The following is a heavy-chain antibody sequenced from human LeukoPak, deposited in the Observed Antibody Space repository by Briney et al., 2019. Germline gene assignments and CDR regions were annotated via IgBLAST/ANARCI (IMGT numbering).Heavy chain of an antibody. J-gene: IGHJ4*02. CDR1: GFTFDDYA. V-gene: IGHV3-9*01. Sequence: GGSLRLSCAASGFTFDDYAMHWVRQAPGKGLEWVSGISWNSGSIGYADSVKGRFTISRDNAKNSLYLQMNSLRAEDTALYYCAKEGYCSSTSCYSGYDQGDYWGQGTLVTVSS. CDR3: AKEGYCSSTSCYSGYDQGDY. CDR2: ISWNSGSI. D-gene: IGHD2-2*02.